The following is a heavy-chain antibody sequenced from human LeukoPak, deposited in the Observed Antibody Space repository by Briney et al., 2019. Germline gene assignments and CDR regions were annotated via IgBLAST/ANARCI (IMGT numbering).Heavy chain of an antibody. V-gene: IGHV1-2*02. Sequence: ASVKVSCKASGYTFTGYYMHWVRQAPGQGPEWMGWINPNSGGTNYAQKFQGRVTMTRDTSLSTAYMELSSLRSEDTAVYYCARELGYSYGAYYYYGMDVWGQGTTVTVSS. CDR3: ARELGYSYGAYYYYGMDV. CDR2: INPNSGGT. J-gene: IGHJ6*02. CDR1: GYTFTGYY. D-gene: IGHD5-18*01.